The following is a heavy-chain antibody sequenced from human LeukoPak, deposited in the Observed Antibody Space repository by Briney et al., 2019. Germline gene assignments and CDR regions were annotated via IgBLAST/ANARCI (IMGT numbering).Heavy chain of an antibody. J-gene: IGHJ4*02. CDR3: ARSLSSASRVDF. CDR2: INRDGFRK. D-gene: IGHD5/OR15-5a*01. V-gene: IGHV3-74*01. Sequence: GCALTLSCAASGLTFSSSWMHCVGQAPGKGRSWVSRINRDGFRKNYADSVRGRFTISRDNAKNTLYLQMNSLRAEDTAVYFCARSLSSASRVDFWGQGTLVTVSS. CDR1: GLTFSSSW.